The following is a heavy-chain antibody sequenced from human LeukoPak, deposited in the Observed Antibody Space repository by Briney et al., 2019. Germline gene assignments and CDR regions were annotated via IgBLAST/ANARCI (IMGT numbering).Heavy chain of an antibody. Sequence: GSLRLSCAASGFTFNTYGMHWVRQAPGKGLVWVSRVNSDGSNTFYADSVKGRFTISRDNSKNTLYLQMNSLRAEDTAVYYCARDRGPYYDILTGSKNFVYWGQGTLVTVSS. J-gene: IGHJ4*02. D-gene: IGHD3-9*01. V-gene: IGHV3-74*01. CDR1: GFTFNTYG. CDR3: ARDRGPYYDILTGSKNFVY. CDR2: VNSDGSNT.